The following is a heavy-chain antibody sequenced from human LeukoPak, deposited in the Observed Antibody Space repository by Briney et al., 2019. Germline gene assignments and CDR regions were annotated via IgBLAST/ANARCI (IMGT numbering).Heavy chain of an antibody. J-gene: IGHJ4*02. V-gene: IGHV4-38-2*02. D-gene: IGHD3-10*01. CDR3: ARVGSSNSHYDY. CDR1: GSSITSVSY. CDR2: LSHSGAT. Sequence: ASETLSLTCSVSGSSITSVSYWAWIRQSPGKGLEWIGSLSHSGATYYKPSLTSRLSPSVDTSNNRFFLTLRSVTAADTAVYYCARVGSSNSHYDYWGPGTLVTVSS.